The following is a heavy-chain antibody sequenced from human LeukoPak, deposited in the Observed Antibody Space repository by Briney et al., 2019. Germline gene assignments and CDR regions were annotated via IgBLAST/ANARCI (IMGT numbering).Heavy chain of an antibody. CDR3: ARGTYGSGTYRWFDP. V-gene: IGHV1-2*02. CDR2: MNPDSGVA. CDR1: GYTFSGYN. Sequence: WASVKVSCKTSGYTFSGYNMFWVRQAPSQGLQCMGWMNPDSGVANYALYFEGRVTMTRDTSNSTVYMELSSLRSDDTAVYYCARGTYGSGTYRWFDPWGQGTQVTVSS. J-gene: IGHJ5*02. D-gene: IGHD3-10*01.